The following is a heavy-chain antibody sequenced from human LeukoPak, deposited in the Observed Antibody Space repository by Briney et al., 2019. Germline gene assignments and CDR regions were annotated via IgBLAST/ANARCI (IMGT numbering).Heavy chain of an antibody. Sequence: GGSLRLSCAASGFTFSSYGMHWVRQAPGKGLEWVAFIRYDGSNKYYADSVKGRFTISRDNSKNTLYLQMNSLRAEDTALYYCAKDLSSAITSALVLDVWGQGTTVIVSS. D-gene: IGHD3-22*01. CDR2: IRYDGSNK. V-gene: IGHV3-30*02. J-gene: IGHJ6*02. CDR1: GFTFSSYG. CDR3: AKDLSSAITSALVLDV.